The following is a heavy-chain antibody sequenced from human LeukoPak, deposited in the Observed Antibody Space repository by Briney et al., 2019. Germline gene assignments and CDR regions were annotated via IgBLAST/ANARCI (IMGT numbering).Heavy chain of an antibody. Sequence: TGGSLRLSCAASGFTFSSYAMHWVRQAPGKGLEWVAVISYDGSNKYYADSVKGRFTISRDNSKNTLYLQMNSLRAEDTALYYCAKVRTPLILTGYFDYWGQGTLVTVSS. CDR2: ISYDGSNK. CDR1: GFTFSSYA. D-gene: IGHD3-9*01. V-gene: IGHV3-30-3*01. J-gene: IGHJ4*02. CDR3: AKVRTPLILTGYFDY.